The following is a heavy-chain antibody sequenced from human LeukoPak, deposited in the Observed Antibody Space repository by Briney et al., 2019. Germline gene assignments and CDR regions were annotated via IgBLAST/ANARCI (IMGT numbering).Heavy chain of an antibody. V-gene: IGHV3-21*05. Sequence: GGSLRLSCASSGFTFDNFAMNWVRQTPGKGLEWVSYISRSSSLIIYADSVKGRFTVSRDNGKNPLYLDMNSLTVEDTGLYYCARDGINWADRWGQGTLVTVSS. CDR1: GFTFDNFA. J-gene: IGHJ5*02. CDR3: ARDGINWADR. CDR2: ISRSSSLI. D-gene: IGHD3-16*01.